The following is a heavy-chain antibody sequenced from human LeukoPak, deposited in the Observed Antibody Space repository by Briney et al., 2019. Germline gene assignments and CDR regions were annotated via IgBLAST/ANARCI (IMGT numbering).Heavy chain of an antibody. CDR3: AGAGEQWLVRAYYFDY. CDR2: ISAYNGNT. D-gene: IGHD6-19*01. V-gene: IGHV1-18*01. Sequence: ASVKVSCKASGYTFTSYGISWVRQAPGQGLEWMGWISAYNGNTNYAQKLQGRVTMTTDTSTSTAYMELRSLRSDDTAVYYCAGAGEQWLVRAYYFDYWGQGTLVTVSS. CDR1: GYTFTSYG. J-gene: IGHJ4*02.